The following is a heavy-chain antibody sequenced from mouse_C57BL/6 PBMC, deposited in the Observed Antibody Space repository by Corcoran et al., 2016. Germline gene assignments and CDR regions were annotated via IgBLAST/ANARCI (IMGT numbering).Heavy chain of an antibody. CDR2: ISYDGSN. V-gene: IGHV3-6*01. CDR3: ARDDSAWFAY. J-gene: IGHJ3*01. Sequence: DVQLQESGPGLVKPSQSLSLTCSVTGYSITSGYYWNWIRQFPGNQLEWMGYISYDGSNNYNPSLKNRISITRDTSKNQFFLKLNSVTTEDTATYYCARDDSAWFAYWGQGTLVTVSA. D-gene: IGHD2-4*01. CDR1: GYSITSGYY.